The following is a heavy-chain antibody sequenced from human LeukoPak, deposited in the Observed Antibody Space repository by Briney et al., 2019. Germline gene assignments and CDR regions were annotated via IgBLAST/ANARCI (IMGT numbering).Heavy chain of an antibody. Sequence: PGGSLRLSCAASGFTFSSYSMNWVRQAPGKGLQWVSYISDSGAAMYYADSVKGRFTISRDNSKNTLYLQMNSLRAEDTAVYYCARDGLTMIATPYYFDYWGQGTLVTVSS. CDR2: ISDSGAAM. V-gene: IGHV3-48*01. CDR3: ARDGLTMIATPYYFDY. D-gene: IGHD3-22*01. J-gene: IGHJ4*02. CDR1: GFTFSSYS.